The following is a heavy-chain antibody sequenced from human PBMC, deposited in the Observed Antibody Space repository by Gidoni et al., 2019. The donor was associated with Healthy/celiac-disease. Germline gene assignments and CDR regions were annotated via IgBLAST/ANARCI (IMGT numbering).Heavy chain of an antibody. CDR2: IIPIFGTA. Sequence: PGQGLEWRGGIIPIFGTANYAQKFQGRVTITADDSTSTAYMGLRSLRSEDRAVYYCARGGDSWSYFLYAFDIWGQGTMVTVSS. V-gene: IGHV1-69*01. D-gene: IGHD1-26*01. J-gene: IGHJ3*02. CDR3: ARGGDSWSYFLYAFDI.